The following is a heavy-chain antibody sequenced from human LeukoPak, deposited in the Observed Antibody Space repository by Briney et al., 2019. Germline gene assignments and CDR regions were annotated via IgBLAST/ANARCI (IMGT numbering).Heavy chain of an antibody. CDR1: GGSFSDYF. V-gene: IGHV4-34*01. CDR3: ARDVVVVPAAIHYGMDV. D-gene: IGHD2-2*01. Sequence: SETLSLTCAVYGGSFSDYFWGWIRQPPGKGLEWIGEINHSGRTYYNPSLKSRVTISVDTSRNQFSLNLSSVTAADTAVYYCARDVVVVPAAIHYGMDVWGQGTTVTVSS. J-gene: IGHJ6*02. CDR2: INHSGRT.